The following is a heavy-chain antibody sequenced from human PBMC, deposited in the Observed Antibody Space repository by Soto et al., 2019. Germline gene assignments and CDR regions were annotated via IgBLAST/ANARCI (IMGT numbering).Heavy chain of an antibody. CDR1: GFTFSSYA. V-gene: IGHV3-30-3*01. CDR3: ARDLLNCTNGVCYLEDFIG. D-gene: IGHD2-8*01. J-gene: IGHJ4*02. CDR2: ISYDGSNK. Sequence: GGSLRLSCAASGFTFSSYAMHWVRQAPGKGLEWVAVISYDGSNKYYADSVKGRFTISRDNSKNTLYLQMNSLRAEDTAVYYCARDLLNCTNGVCYLEDFIGWGQGTLVTVSS.